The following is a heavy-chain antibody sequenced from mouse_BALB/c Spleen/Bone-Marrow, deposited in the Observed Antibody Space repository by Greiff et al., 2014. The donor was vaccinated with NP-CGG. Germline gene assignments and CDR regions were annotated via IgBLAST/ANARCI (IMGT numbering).Heavy chain of an antibody. CDR2: IYPGTGTT. CDR1: GYTFTNYW. V-gene: IGHV1S132*01. Sequence: LQQSGAELVKPGASVKLSCKTSGYTFTNYWIQWVKQRPGQGLEWIGEIYPGTGTTNYNEKFKDKATLTMDKSSSTAYMELSRLTSEDSAVYFCARHEYSDNDALDYWGQGTSVTVSA. J-gene: IGHJ4*01. D-gene: IGHD2-4*01. CDR3: ARHEYSDNDALDY.